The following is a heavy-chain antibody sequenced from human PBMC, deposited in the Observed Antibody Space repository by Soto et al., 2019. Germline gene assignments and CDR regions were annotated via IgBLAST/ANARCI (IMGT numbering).Heavy chain of an antibody. Sequence: QIQLVQSGAEVKKPGASVKVSCKASGYSFDSYGLTWVRQAPGQGLEWVGWISGYNGNTNYAQKFQGRVTMTTDTSTSTDYMELRSLRSDDTAVYYCARAYNSDYLGQGTLVTVSS. D-gene: IGHD1-20*01. CDR1: GYSFDSYG. CDR3: ARAYNSDY. J-gene: IGHJ4*02. CDR2: ISGYNGNT. V-gene: IGHV1-18*01.